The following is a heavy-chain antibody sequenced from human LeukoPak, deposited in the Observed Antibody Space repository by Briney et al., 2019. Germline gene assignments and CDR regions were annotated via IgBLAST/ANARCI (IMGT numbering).Heavy chain of an antibody. CDR1: GYSFTSHY. Sequence: VASVKASCKASGYSFTSHYMHWVRQAPGQGLEWMGLINPRGTSTIYAEKFQGRIIMTRDMSTTTDYMELSSLKSDDTAVYYCARDNSIHERGWWFDPWGQGTLVTVSS. CDR3: ARDNSIHERGWWFDP. J-gene: IGHJ5*02. CDR2: INPRGTST. V-gene: IGHV1-46*01. D-gene: IGHD4-23*01.